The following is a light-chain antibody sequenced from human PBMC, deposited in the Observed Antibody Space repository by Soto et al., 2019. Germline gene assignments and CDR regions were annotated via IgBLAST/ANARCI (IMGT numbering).Light chain of an antibody. V-gene: IGLV2-14*01. CDR3: SSYTSSSSYV. CDR1: SSDVGGYHY. CDR2: DVT. Sequence: QSALTQPASVSGSPGQSITISCTGTSSDVGGYHYVSWYQQHPGKAPKLMIYDVTNRPSVVSNRFSGSKSGNTASLTISGLQAEDEADYYCSSYTSSSSYVFGTGTKLTVL. J-gene: IGLJ1*01.